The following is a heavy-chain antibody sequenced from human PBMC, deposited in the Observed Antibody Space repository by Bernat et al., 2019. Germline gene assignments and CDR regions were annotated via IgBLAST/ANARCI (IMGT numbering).Heavy chain of an antibody. CDR2: ISGSGGST. Sequence: EVQLVESGGGLVQPGGSLRLSCAASGFTFSSYAMSWVRQAPGKGLGWVSAISGSGGSTYYADSVKGRFTISRDNSKNTLYLQMNSLRAEDTAVYYCAKDALGYCTGGVCPDYWGQGTLVTGSS. D-gene: IGHD2-8*02. CDR1: GFTFSSYA. CDR3: AKDALGYCTGGVCPDY. J-gene: IGHJ4*02. V-gene: IGHV3-23*04.